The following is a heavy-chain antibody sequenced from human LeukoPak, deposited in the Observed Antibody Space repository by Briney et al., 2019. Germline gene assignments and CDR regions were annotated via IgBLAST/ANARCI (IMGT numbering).Heavy chain of an antibody. CDR3: ARGDIAARPVDY. Sequence: SVKVSCKASGGTFSSYAISWVRQAPGQGLEWMGGIIPIFGTANYAQKFQGRVTITADESTSTAYMELSSLRSEDTAVYYGARGDIAARPVDYWGQGTLVTVSS. V-gene: IGHV1-69*13. CDR1: GGTFSSYA. J-gene: IGHJ4*02. CDR2: IIPIFGTA. D-gene: IGHD6-6*01.